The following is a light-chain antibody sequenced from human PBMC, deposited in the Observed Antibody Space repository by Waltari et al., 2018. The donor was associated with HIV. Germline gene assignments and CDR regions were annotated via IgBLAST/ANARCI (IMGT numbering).Light chain of an antibody. CDR2: DVI. J-gene: IGLJ2*01. Sequence: QSALTQPPSASGSPGQSVTLSCTGTSSDVGGYNYVSWHQQHPGKAPKLMSYDVIKRPSGSPDRCSGSKSGNTASLTVSGLQPEDEADYYCSSHAGSKVVFGGGTRLAVL. CDR3: SSHAGSKVV. V-gene: IGLV2-8*01. CDR1: SSDVGGYNY.